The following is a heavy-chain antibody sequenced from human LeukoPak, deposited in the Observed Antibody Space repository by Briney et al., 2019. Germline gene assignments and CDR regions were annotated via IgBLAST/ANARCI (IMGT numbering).Heavy chain of an antibody. CDR3: ARDRQIAVAGTIPRFDS. CDR1: GYTFTSYD. CDR2: INPSGGST. Sequence: GASVKVSCKASGYTFTSYDIHWVRQAPGQGLEWMGIINPSGGSTSYAQKFRGRVTMTRDTSTSTVYMELSSLRSEDTAVYYCARDRQIAVAGTIPRFDSWGQGTLVTVSS. J-gene: IGHJ4*02. D-gene: IGHD6-19*01. V-gene: IGHV1-46*01.